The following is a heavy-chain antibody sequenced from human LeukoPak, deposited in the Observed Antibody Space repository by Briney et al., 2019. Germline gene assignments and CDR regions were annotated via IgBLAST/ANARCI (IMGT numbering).Heavy chain of an antibody. CDR2: ISYDGSNK. J-gene: IGHJ4*02. V-gene: IGHV3-30*18. CDR3: AKDRIAAAGTGYDY. D-gene: IGHD6-13*01. Sequence: PGGSLTLSCAASGFTFSSYGMHCVRQAPGKGLEWVAVISYDGSNKYYADSVKGRFTISRDNSKNTLYLQMNSLRAEDTAVYYCAKDRIAAAGTGYDYWGQGTLVTVSS. CDR1: GFTFSSYG.